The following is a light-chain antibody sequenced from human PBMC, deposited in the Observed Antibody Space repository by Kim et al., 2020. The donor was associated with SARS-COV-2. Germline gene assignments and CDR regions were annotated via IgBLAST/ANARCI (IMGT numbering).Light chain of an antibody. J-gene: IGLJ2*01. CDR1: SRDVGGYNY. CDR3: SSYAGSNNLV. V-gene: IGLV2-8*01. CDR2: EVS. Sequence: GPSFTISCTGTSRDVGGYNYVSWYQQHPGNAPKLMIYEVSKRPSGVPDRFSGSKSGNTASLTVSWLQAEDEADYYCSSYAGSNNLVFGGGTQLTVL.